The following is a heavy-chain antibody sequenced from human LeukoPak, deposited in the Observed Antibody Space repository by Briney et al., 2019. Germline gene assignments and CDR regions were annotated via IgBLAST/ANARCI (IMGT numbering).Heavy chain of an antibody. CDR3: ARGIDTAMVIRAFDI. CDR2: IYYSGST. J-gene: IGHJ3*02. D-gene: IGHD5-18*01. V-gene: IGHV4-59*08. Sequence: SETLSLTCTVPGGSISSYYWGWIRQPPGKGLEWIGYIYYSGSTNYNPSLKSRVTISVDTSKSQFSLKLSSVTAADTAVYYCARGIDTAMVIRAFDIWGQGTMVTVSS. CDR1: GGSISSYY.